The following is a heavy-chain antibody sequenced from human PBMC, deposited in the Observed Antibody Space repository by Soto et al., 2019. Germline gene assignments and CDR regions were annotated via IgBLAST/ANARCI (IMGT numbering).Heavy chain of an antibody. CDR1: GDSVSSNSAA. V-gene: IGHV6-1*01. CDR3: AGITMVRGVTGYWYYYGMDV. J-gene: IGHJ6*02. CDR2: TYYRSKWYN. Sequence: QTLSLTCAISGDSVSSNSAAWNWIRQSPSRGLEWLGRTYYRSKWYNDYAVSVKSRITINPDTSKNQFSLQLNSVTPEDTAVYYCAGITMVRGVTGYWYYYGMDVWGQGTTVTV. D-gene: IGHD3-10*01.